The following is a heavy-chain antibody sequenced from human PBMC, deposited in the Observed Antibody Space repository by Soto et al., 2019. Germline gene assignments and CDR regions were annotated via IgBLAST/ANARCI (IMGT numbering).Heavy chain of an antibody. V-gene: IGHV2-5*01. D-gene: IGHD3-3*01. Sequence: QITLKESGPTQVKPTQTLTLTCTFSGFSLSTSGEGVGWIRQPPGKALEWLALIYWNDDKPYSPSLKNRLTVTKDASKNQVVLTMPNMDPVDTATYYCVHSKYTDFWSGYYSFYFDYWGQGTLVTVSS. CDR2: IYWNDDK. J-gene: IGHJ4*02. CDR1: GFSLSTSGEG. CDR3: VHSKYTDFWSGYYSFYFDY.